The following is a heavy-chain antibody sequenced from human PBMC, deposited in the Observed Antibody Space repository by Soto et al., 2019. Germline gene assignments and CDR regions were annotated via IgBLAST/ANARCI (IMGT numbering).Heavy chain of an antibody. CDR2: IYYSGST. CDR1: GGSISSSSYY. Sequence: SETLSLTCTVSGGSISSSSYYWGWIRQPPGKGLEWIGSIYYSGSTYYNPSLKSRVTISVDTSKNQFSLKLSSVTAADTAVYYCARYGSGKKVYYYGMDVWGQGTTVTVSS. J-gene: IGHJ6*02. D-gene: IGHD3-10*01. V-gene: IGHV4-39*01. CDR3: ARYGSGKKVYYYGMDV.